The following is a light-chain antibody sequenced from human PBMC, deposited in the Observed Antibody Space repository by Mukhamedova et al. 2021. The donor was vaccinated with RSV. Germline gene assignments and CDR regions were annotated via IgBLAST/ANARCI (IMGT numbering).Light chain of an antibody. V-gene: IGKV3D-20*01. Sequence: RLLIYDASTRATGVPDRFSGSGSGTDFTLTISRLELVDFAVFYCQQYGDSVSYIFGQGTKLEIQ. J-gene: IGKJ2*01. CDR3: QQYGDSVSYI. CDR2: DAS.